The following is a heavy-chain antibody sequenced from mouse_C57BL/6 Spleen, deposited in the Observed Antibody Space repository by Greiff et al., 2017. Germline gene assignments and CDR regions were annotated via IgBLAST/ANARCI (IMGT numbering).Heavy chain of an antibody. J-gene: IGHJ1*03. CDR2: IDPSDSET. Sequence: QVQLQQPGAELVRPGSSVKLSCKASGYTFTSYWMHWVKQRPIQGLEWIGNIDPSDSETHYNQKFKDKATLTVDKSSSTAYMQLSILTSEDSAVYYCARSNCKRYFDVWGTGTTVTVSS. CDR3: ARSNCKRYFDV. V-gene: IGHV1-52*01. CDR1: GYTFTSYW.